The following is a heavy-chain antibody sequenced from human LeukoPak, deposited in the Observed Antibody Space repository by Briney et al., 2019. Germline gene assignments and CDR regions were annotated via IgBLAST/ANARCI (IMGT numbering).Heavy chain of an antibody. CDR2: IYSSGTT. D-gene: IGHD3-16*01. V-gene: IGHV4-4*07. Sequence: KPSETLSLTCTVSGASVTTYYWSWIRQPAGKGLEWIGRIYSSGTTNYNLSLRGRVTMSLDTSRNQVSLKLSSVVAADTAMYYCARDYDKALDYWGQGTLVTVSS. CDR1: GASVTTYY. CDR3: ARDYDKALDY. J-gene: IGHJ4*02.